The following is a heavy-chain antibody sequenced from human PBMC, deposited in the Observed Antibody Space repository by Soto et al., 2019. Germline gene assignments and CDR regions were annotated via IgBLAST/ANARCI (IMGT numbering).Heavy chain of an antibody. D-gene: IGHD4-17*01. CDR2: IYYSGST. CDR3: AGDLGDYTGV. CDR1: GGSVNTGVYY. J-gene: IGHJ4*02. Sequence: PSETLSLTCTVSGGSVNTGVYYWSWIRQPPGKGLEWIGFIYYSGSTFYNPSLKSRVTLSIDASNNQFSLKLSSMSAADTAIYYCAGDLGDYTGVWRQGTLVSVSS. V-gene: IGHV4-61*08.